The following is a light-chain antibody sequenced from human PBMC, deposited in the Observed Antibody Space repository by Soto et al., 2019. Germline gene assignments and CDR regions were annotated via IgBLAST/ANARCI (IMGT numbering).Light chain of an antibody. V-gene: IGKV3-20*01. Sequence: EIVLTQSPGTLSLSPGERATLSCRASQSVRSNYLAWYQQKPGQAPRLLIYNSSTRATGSPDRFSGSGPGTDFTLTISRLEPEDFALYYCQQYRDLPQTFGQGTQVEIK. CDR1: QSVRSNY. CDR2: NSS. J-gene: IGKJ1*01. CDR3: QQYRDLPQT.